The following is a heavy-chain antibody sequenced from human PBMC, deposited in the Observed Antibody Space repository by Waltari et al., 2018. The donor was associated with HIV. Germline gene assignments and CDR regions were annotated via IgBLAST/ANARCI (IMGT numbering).Heavy chain of an antibody. CDR3: SRHWDTSTLNYFDS. V-gene: IGHV4-39*01. CDR2: IYYSGSS. CDR1: GDSISSSSYY. J-gene: IGHJ4*02. D-gene: IGHD2-2*01. Sequence: QLQLQESGPGLVKPSETLSLTCTVSGDSISSSSYYWGWIRQPPGKGLEWIGTIYYSGSSYYNPSLKSRVTISVDTSKNQFSLKLSSVTAADTAVYYCSRHWDTSTLNYFDSWGQGTLVTVSS.